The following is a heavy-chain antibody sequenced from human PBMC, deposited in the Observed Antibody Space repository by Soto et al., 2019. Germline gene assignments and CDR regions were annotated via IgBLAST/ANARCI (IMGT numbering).Heavy chain of an antibody. V-gene: IGHV3-23*01. CDR1: GFTFSGFA. Sequence: EVQLLESGGGLVQPGGSLRLSCAASGFTFSGFAMNWVRQPPGKGLEWVSSVDYTGSYTFYAASVKGRFTISRDNYKNMVYLELNSLRAEDTDVYYCAKRSGGFSEFDYWGQGTLVIVSS. J-gene: IGHJ4*02. D-gene: IGHD5-12*01. CDR2: VDYTGSYT. CDR3: AKRSGGFSEFDY.